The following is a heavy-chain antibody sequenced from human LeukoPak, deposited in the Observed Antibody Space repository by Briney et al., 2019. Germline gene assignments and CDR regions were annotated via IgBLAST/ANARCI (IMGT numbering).Heavy chain of an antibody. CDR1: GFTFSDHY. Sequence: PGGSLRLSCAVSGFTFSDHYMDWVRQAPGKGLEWVGRSRNRAKSYTTDYAASVKGRFTISRDASKSTLYLQMNSLETEDTAVYYCSRDATGDHWGQGTLVSVSS. CDR2: SRNRAKSYTT. J-gene: IGHJ4*02. V-gene: IGHV3-72*01. CDR3: SRDATGDH.